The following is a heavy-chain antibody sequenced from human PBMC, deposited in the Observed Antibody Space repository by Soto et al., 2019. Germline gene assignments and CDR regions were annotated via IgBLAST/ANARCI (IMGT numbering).Heavy chain of an antibody. V-gene: IGHV1-18*01. D-gene: IGHD2-2*01. Sequence: ASVKVSCKASGYSFTNCPMSWVRLAPGQGLEWMGWISAYSGDTNSAEKFQGRVTLTTDTSTSTAYMELRSLRSDDTAVYYCVRDFRSSCSGTSCIYFDYLGQGTLVTVSS. CDR2: ISAYSGDT. CDR3: VRDFRSSCSGTSCIYFDY. J-gene: IGHJ4*02. CDR1: GYSFTNCP.